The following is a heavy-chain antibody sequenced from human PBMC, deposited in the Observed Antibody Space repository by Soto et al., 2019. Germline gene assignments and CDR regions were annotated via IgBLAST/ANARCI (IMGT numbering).Heavy chain of an antibody. Sequence: GGSLRLSCAASGLTFTRYSMNWVRQAPGKGLEWVSSISSTTNYIYYGDSMKGRFTISRDNAKNSLYLEMNSLRAEDTAVYYCARESEDLTSNFDYWGQGTLVTVSS. J-gene: IGHJ4*02. CDR1: GLTFTRYS. V-gene: IGHV3-21*06. CDR2: ISSTTNYI. CDR3: ARESEDLTSNFDY.